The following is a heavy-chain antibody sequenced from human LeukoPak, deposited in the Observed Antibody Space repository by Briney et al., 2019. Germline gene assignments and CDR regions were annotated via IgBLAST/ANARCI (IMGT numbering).Heavy chain of an antibody. D-gene: IGHD2-21*02. CDR2: IKGGGGDP. V-gene: IGHV3-23*01. CDR3: AKGGHDFNPFYW. Sequence: QPGGSLRLSCAASGFTFSTNAMGWVRQVPGKGLEWVSSIKGGGGDPFYADSVKGRFAISRDNSKNTLFLQLNSLRAEDTAVYYCAKGGHDFNPFYWWGQGTLVTVSS. CDR1: GFTFSTNA. J-gene: IGHJ4*02.